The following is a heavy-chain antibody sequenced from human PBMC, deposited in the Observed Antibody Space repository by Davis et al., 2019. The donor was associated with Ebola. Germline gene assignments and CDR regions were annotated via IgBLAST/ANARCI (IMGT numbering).Heavy chain of an antibody. V-gene: IGHV3-74*01. D-gene: IGHD3-9*01. CDR3: ARAGYFDWLTLAEKPYYFDY. J-gene: IGHJ4*02. CDR2: INPDGTRR. Sequence: HTGGSLRLSCAASGFTFSGYWVHWVRQAPGKGLMWVSRINPDGTRRGYADSVRGRFTISRDNAKNSLYLQMNSLRAEDTAVYYCARAGYFDWLTLAEKPYYFDYWGQGTLVTVSS. CDR1: GFTFSGYW.